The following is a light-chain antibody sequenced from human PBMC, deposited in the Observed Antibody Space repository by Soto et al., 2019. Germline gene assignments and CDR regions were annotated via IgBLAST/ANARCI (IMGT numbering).Light chain of an antibody. CDR2: GVT. CDR1: SSDIGFYNY. CDR3: SSYSTSFFYV. J-gene: IGLJ1*01. Sequence: QSALTQPASVSGSPGQSITISCTGTSSDIGFYNYVSWYRQYPGKAPNLLIYGVTNRPSGVSYRFSGSKSGSTASLTISGLRDEDEADYYCSSYSTSFFYVFGTGTKVTVL. V-gene: IGLV2-14*03.